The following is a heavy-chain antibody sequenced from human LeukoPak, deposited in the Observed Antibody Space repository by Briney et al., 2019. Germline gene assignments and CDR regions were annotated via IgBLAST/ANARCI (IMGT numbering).Heavy chain of an antibody. CDR2: VWYDGSNK. J-gene: IGHJ6*02. D-gene: IGHD5-12*01. CDR1: GFSFSNSA. Sequence: SGGSLRLSCAASGFSFSNSAMHWVRRAPGKGLEWVAVVWYDGSNKYYAGSVEGRFTISRDNSKKTLYLQMDSLRAENTAIYFCARGRVATPPYGMDVWGQGTTVTVSS. CDR3: ARGRVATPPYGMDV. V-gene: IGHV3-33*01.